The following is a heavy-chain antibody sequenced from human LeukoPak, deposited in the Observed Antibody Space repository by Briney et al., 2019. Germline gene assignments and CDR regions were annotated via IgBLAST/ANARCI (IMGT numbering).Heavy chain of an antibody. J-gene: IGHJ4*02. CDR1: GYTFTDYY. CDR2: LNPHTGGA. CDR3: ARVTWKTIIAAPDY. V-gene: IGHV1-2*06. D-gene: IGHD3-3*01. Sequence: ASVKVSCKTSGYTFTDYYIHWVRQAPGQGLEWMGQLNPHTGGANYAQKFQGRVSMTGDASINTAYMEVTRLTSDDTAVYYCARVTWKTIIAAPDYWGQGTLVTVSS.